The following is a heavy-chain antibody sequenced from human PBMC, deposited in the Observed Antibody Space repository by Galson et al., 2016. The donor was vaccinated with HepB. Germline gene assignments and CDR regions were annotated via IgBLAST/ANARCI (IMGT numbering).Heavy chain of an antibody. D-gene: IGHD2-21*02. J-gene: IGHJ5*02. CDR3: ARDVFGRCAGTNCYSSYLDP. CDR1: GFVLSSYD. CDR2: ISNDGNNK. Sequence: SLRLSCAASGFVLSSYDFHWVRQAPGKGLKWVALISNDGNNKHCADSVKGRFTISRDNSKNTVYLQMNSLRAEDTAVYYCARDVFGRCAGTNCYSSYLDPWGQGTLVTVSS. V-gene: IGHV3-30-3*01.